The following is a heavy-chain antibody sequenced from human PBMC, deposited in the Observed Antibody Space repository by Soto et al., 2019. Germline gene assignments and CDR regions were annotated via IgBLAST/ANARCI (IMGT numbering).Heavy chain of an antibody. CDR2: ISAYNGNT. Sequence: QVQLVQSGAEVKKPGASVKVSCKASGYTFTSYGISWVRQAPGQGLEWMGWISAYNGNTNYAQKLQGRVTMTTDTSSSTAYMELRSLRSDDTDVYYCARTVGFYGSGSSPHYFDYWGQGTLVTVSS. J-gene: IGHJ4*02. CDR1: GYTFTSYG. V-gene: IGHV1-18*04. D-gene: IGHD3-10*01. CDR3: ARTVGFYGSGSSPHYFDY.